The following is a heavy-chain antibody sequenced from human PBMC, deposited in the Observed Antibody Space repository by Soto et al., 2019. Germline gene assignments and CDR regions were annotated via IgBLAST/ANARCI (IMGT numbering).Heavy chain of an antibody. CDR3: ARESSGFIRYDY. J-gene: IGHJ4*02. D-gene: IGHD3-22*01. Sequence: SETLSLTCSVSGGSISSGYYYWSWIRQLPGKGLEWIGHVSYSGTTYYNPSLKSRLTISVDTSKNQFSLKLSSVTAADTAVYYCARESSGFIRYDYWGQGTLVTVSS. CDR2: VSYSGTT. V-gene: IGHV4-31*03. CDR1: GGSISSGYYY.